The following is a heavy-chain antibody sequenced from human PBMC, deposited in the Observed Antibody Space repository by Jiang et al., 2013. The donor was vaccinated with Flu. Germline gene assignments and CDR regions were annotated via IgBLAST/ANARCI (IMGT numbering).Heavy chain of an antibody. CDR1: GGSMSGSNW. CDR3: ARLGREVRHWWFDL. V-gene: IGHV4-4*02. Sequence: GSGLVKPSGTLSLTCTVSGGSMSGSNWWSWVRQPPGKGMQWIGEIYFSGSTNYNPSLKSRVTMSVDRSKKEFPLKMNSVTAADTAVYYCARLGREVRHWWFDLWGQGTLVTVVL. J-gene: IGHJ5*02. CDR2: IYFSGST. D-gene: IGHD3-16*01.